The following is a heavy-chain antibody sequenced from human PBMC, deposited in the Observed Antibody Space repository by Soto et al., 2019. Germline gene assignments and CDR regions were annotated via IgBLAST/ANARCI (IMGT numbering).Heavy chain of an antibody. J-gene: IGHJ4*02. CDR1: GYTFSNFW. CDR3: ARSPRSSPYFDY. D-gene: IGHD6-13*01. Sequence: PGASLKISCRCCGYTFSNFWIAWVRHLPGKGLEWMGIIYPGDHETRYSPSFHGKVTISADKSINTAYLQWSSLEASDSAFYYCARSPRSSPYFDYWGQGALVTVSS. V-gene: IGHV5-51*01. CDR2: IYPGDHET.